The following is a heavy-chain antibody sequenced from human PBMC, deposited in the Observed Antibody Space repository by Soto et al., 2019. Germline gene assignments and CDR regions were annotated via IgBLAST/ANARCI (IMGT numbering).Heavy chain of an antibody. CDR1: GFSLSTSGVG. D-gene: IGHD4-17*01. Sequence: QITLKESGPTLVKPTQTLTLTCTFSGFSLSTSGVGVGWIRQPPGKALEWLALIYWDDDKRYSPSLKSRLTITKDTSKNQVVLIMTNMDPVDTATYYCAHFSPPDDYGDSRFDPWGQGTLVTVSS. CDR2: IYWDDDK. J-gene: IGHJ5*02. V-gene: IGHV2-5*02. CDR3: AHFSPPDDYGDSRFDP.